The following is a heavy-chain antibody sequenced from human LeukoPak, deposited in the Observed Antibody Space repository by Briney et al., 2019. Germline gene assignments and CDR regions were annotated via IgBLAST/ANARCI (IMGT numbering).Heavy chain of an antibody. J-gene: IGHJ5*02. V-gene: IGHV4-34*01. D-gene: IGHD2-21*02. Sequence: NPSETLSLTCAVYGGSFSGYYWSWIRQPPGKGLEWIGEINHSGSTNYNPSLKSRVTISVDTSKNQSSLKLSSVTAADTAVYYCARGYTLLFGWFDPWGQGTLVTVSS. CDR1: GGSFSGYY. CDR3: ARGYTLLFGWFDP. CDR2: INHSGST.